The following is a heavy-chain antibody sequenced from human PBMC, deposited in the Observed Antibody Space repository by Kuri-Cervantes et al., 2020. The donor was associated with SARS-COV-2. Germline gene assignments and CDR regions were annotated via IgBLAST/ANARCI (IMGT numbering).Heavy chain of an antibody. CDR2: IYYSGST. CDR3: ARDPRAVAGFDS. V-gene: IGHV4-30-4*08. Sequence: SETLSLTCTVSGGSISSGDYYWSWIRQPPGKGLEWIGYIYYSGSTYYNPSLKSRVTISVDTSKNQFSLKLSSVTAADTAVYYCARDPRAVAGFDSWGQGTLVTVSS. D-gene: IGHD6-13*01. CDR1: GGSISSGDYY. J-gene: IGHJ4*02.